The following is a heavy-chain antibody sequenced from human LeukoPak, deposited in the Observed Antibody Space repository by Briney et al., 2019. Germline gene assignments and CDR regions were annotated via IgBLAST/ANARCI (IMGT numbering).Heavy chain of an antibody. CDR2: INQNGVEM. CDR1: GFTFTDYW. CDR3: ARDFGSAAAIYEY. Sequence: GGSLRLSCATSGFTFTDYWMTWVRQAPGKGLEWVANINQNGVEMYYVESVKGRFTISRDSGRNSLFLQMNSLRAEDTAVYYCARDFGSAAAIYEYWGQGTLVTVSS. J-gene: IGHJ4*02. D-gene: IGHD6-13*01. V-gene: IGHV3-7*01.